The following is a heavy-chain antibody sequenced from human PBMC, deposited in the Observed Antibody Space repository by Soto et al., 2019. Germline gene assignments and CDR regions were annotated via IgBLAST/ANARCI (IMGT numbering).Heavy chain of an antibody. V-gene: IGHV4-61*01. CDR1: GGSVSSGSYY. CDR3: ARGKYYGDYFFDY. CDR2: IYYSGST. D-gene: IGHD4-17*01. J-gene: IGHJ4*02. Sequence: SETLSLTCTVSGGSVSSGSYYWSWIRQPPGKGLEWIGYIYYSGSTNYNPSLKSRVTISVDTSKNQFSLKLSSVTAADTAVYYCARGKYYGDYFFDYWGQGTLVTVS.